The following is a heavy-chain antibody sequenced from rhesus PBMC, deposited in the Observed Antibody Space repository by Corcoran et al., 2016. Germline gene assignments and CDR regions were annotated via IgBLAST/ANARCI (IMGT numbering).Heavy chain of an antibody. CDR3: TREGATAAGPTYYFDY. V-gene: IGHV1-1*01. J-gene: IGHJ4*01. CDR1: GYTFTSYY. D-gene: IGHD6-31*01. Sequence: QVQLVQSGAEIKQPGASVKLSCKASGYTFTSYYMHWVRQAPGQGLEWIGLISPDNDNKGDAQNVQGRVTRTTDTSTSTGYMELSSLRSEDTAVYYCTREGATAAGPTYYFDYWGQGVLVTVSS. CDR2: ISPDNDNK.